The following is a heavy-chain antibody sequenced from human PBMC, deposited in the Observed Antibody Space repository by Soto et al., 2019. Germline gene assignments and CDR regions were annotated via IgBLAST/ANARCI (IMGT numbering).Heavy chain of an antibody. V-gene: IGHV4-59*01. CDR3: ARAQLYSSGWSLSGFDI. D-gene: IGHD6-19*01. J-gene: IGHJ3*02. CDR2: IYKSGIT. Sequence: SETLSLTCTVSGASISSFYWTWIRQPPGKGLEWIGHIYKSGITNNNPSLRSRVTTSTDTSKNQFSLKLTSVTAADTAVYYCARAQLYSSGWSLSGFDIWGQGTMVTVSS. CDR1: GASISSFY.